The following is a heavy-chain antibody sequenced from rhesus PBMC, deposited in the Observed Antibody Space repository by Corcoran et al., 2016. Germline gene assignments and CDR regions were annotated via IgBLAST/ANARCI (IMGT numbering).Heavy chain of an antibody. V-gene: IGHV3S42*01. D-gene: IGHD6-25*01. CDR1: GFTFSSYW. Sequence: EVQLVESGGGLAKPGGSLRLCWAASGFTFSSYWINWVRQSPGKGLEWVSAINSGGGSTYYADSVKRRITISRDNSKNTLSLQMNSLRAEDTAVYYCAKEWGYSGSDYWGQGVLVTVSS. J-gene: IGHJ4*01. CDR3: AKEWGYSGSDY. CDR2: INSGGGST.